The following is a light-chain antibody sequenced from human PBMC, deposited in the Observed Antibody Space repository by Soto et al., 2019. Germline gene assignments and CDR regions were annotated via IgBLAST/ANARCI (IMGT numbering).Light chain of an antibody. CDR2: AAS. V-gene: IGKV1-39*01. Sequence: DIQMTQSPSSLSASVGDRVTITCRASQSISSYLNWYQQKPGKAPKLLIYAASSLQSGVPSRFSGSGSGTDFTLTISSLQPEDFATYYCQQSDSTPQVTFGPGTKVDIK. J-gene: IGKJ3*01. CDR1: QSISSY. CDR3: QQSDSTPQVT.